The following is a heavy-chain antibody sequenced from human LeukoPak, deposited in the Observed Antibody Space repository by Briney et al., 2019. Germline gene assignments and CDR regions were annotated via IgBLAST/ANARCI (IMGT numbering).Heavy chain of an antibody. J-gene: IGHJ5*02. D-gene: IGHD4-17*01. CDR2: MNPISGNT. V-gene: IGHV1-8*02. Sequence: ASVKVSCKASGYTFTSYDINWVRQATGQGLEWMGWMNPISGNTGYAQKLQGRVTMTTDTSTSTAYMELRSLRSDDTAVYYCAREIPNYGDHAPFDPWGQGTLVTVSS. CDR1: GYTFTSYD. CDR3: AREIPNYGDHAPFDP.